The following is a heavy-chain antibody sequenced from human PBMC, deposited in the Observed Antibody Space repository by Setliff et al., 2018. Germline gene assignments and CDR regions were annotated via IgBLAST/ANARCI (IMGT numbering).Heavy chain of an antibody. CDR3: ARGKSYYYYMDV. Sequence: SETLSLTCTVSGNSISSDYWSWIRQPAGKGLEWIGRIYTSGNTYYNPSLKSRVTMSVDTSKKQFSLKLSSVTAADTAVYYCARGKSYYYYMDVWGKGTTVTVSS. V-gene: IGHV4-4*07. CDR2: IYTSGNT. CDR1: GNSISSDY. J-gene: IGHJ6*03.